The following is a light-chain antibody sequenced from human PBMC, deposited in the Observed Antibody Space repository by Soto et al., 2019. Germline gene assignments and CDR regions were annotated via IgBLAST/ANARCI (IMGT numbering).Light chain of an antibody. CDR2: GAS. J-gene: IGKJ1*01. CDR1: QSVSSGY. V-gene: IGKV3-20*01. CDR3: QQYGSSPVT. Sequence: EIMLTQSPGTLSLSPGERATLSCRASQSVSSGYLAWYQQKPGQAPRLLIYGASSRATGIPDRFSGSGSATDFTLTISRLEPEDFAVYYCQQYGSSPVTFGQGTKVDIK.